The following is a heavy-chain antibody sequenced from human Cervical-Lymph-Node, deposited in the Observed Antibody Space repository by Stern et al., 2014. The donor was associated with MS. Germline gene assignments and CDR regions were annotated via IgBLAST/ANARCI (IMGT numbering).Heavy chain of an antibody. J-gene: IGHJ4*02. CDR2: ISAYNGNT. CDR1: GYTFTSYG. CDR3: ARDRGLRYCSGGSCYIHFDY. Sequence: VQLEQSGAEVKKPGASVKVSCKASGYTFTSYGISWVRQAPGQGLEWMGWISAYNGNTNYAQKLQGRVTMTTDTSTSTAYMELRSLRSDDTAVYYCARDRGLRYCSGGSCYIHFDYWGQGTLVTVSS. D-gene: IGHD2-15*01. V-gene: IGHV1-18*01.